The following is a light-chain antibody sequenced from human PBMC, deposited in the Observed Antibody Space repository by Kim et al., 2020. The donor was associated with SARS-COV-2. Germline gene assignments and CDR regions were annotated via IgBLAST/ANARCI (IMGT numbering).Light chain of an antibody. CDR1: QSVGTN. V-gene: IGKV3-15*01. CDR2: SAS. CDR3: QQYDDWPPWT. Sequence: EMAVTQSPATLSVSPGERATLSCRASQSVGTNLAWYQQRPGQAPRLLIYSASIRAIGIPARFSGSGSGTDFTPTISSLQSEDLAVYYCQQYDDWPPWTFGQGTKVDIK. J-gene: IGKJ1*01.